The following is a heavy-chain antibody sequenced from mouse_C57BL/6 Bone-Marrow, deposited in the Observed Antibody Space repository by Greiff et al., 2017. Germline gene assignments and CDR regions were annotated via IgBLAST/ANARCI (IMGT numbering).Heavy chain of an antibody. J-gene: IGHJ3*01. CDR1: GYTFTDYE. CDR3: TRRGDGYDGAWVAY. D-gene: IGHD2-2*01. CDR2: IDPETGGT. Sequence: QVQLQQSGAELVRPGASVTLSCKASGYTFTDYEMHWVKQTPVHGLEWIGAIDPETGGTAYNQKFKGKAILTADKSSSTAYMELRSLTSEDSAVYYCTRRGDGYDGAWVAYWGQGTLVTVSA. V-gene: IGHV1-15*01.